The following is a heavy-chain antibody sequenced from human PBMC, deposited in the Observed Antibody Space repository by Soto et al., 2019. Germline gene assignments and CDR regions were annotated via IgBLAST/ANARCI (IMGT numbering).Heavy chain of an antibody. CDR1: EFAFSSYA. CDR2: ISPGVGSA. Sequence: EVHLLESGGGLVQPGGSLRLSCAASEFAFSSYAMTWVRLAPGKGLEWVSSISPGVGSAYYADSVKGRFTISRDNSNNTLYLQMNSLRADDTALYYCAKSGSHSYFDYWGQGTLVNVSS. D-gene: IGHD1-26*01. CDR3: AKSGSHSYFDY. V-gene: IGHV3-23*01. J-gene: IGHJ4*02.